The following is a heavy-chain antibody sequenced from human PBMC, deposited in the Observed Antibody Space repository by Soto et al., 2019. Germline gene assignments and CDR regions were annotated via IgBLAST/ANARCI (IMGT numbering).Heavy chain of an antibody. V-gene: IGHV1-18*01. CDR2: ISAYNGNT. CDR1: GYTFTSYG. J-gene: IGHJ3*02. CDR3: ARGARDIVVVPTPRAAFDI. D-gene: IGHD2-2*01. Sequence: ALVKVSCKASGYTFTSYGISWVRQAPGQGLEWMGWISAYNGNTNYAQKLQGRVTMTTDTSTSTAYMELRSLRSDDTAVYYCARGARDIVVVPTPRAAFDIWGQGTMVTVSS.